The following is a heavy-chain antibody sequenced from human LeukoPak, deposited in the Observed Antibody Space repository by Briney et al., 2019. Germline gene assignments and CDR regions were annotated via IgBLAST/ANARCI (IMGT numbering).Heavy chain of an antibody. V-gene: IGHV4-34*01. J-gene: IGHJ4*02. CDR2: INHSGST. D-gene: IGHD3-16*02. CDR3: AKHRTYGWGRYREIDY. Sequence: SETLSLTCAVYGGSFSNYYWSWIRQPPGKGLEWIGEINHSGSTNCNPSLKSRVTISVDTSKNQFSLKLSSVTAADTAVYYCAKHRTYGWGRYREIDYWGQGTLVTVSS. CDR1: GGSFSNYY.